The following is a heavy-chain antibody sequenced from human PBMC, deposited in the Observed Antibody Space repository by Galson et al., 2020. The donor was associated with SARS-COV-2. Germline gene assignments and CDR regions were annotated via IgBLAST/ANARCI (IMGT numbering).Heavy chain of an antibody. CDR3: ARGRETLVLRFLEWLLFEGFDY. D-gene: IGHD3-3*01. CDR1: GYTFTSYA. Sequence: ASVKVSCKASGYTFTSYAMHWVRQAPGQRLEWMGWINAGNGNTKYSQKFQGRVTITRDTSASTAYMELSSLRSEDTAVYYCARGRETLVLRFLEWLLFEGFDYWGQGTLVTVSS. J-gene: IGHJ4*02. V-gene: IGHV1-3*01. CDR2: INAGNGNT.